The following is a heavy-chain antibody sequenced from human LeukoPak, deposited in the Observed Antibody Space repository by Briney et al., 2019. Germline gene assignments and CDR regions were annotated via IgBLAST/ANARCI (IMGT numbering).Heavy chain of an antibody. Sequence: MSGGSLRLSCAASGFTFSSYSMNWVRQAPGKGLEWVSFISTSSSYIYYADSVKGRFTISRDNAKKSLYLQMNSLRVEDTAVYYCARIRFGESYAPKSYYYYYMDVWGIGTTVTISS. D-gene: IGHD3-10*01. J-gene: IGHJ6*03. V-gene: IGHV3-21*01. CDR3: ARIRFGESYAPKSYYYYYMDV. CDR1: GFTFSSYS. CDR2: ISTSSSYI.